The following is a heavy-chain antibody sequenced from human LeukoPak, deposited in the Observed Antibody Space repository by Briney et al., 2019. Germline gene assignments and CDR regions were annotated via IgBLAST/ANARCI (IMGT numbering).Heavy chain of an antibody. Sequence: ASVKVSCKASGYTFSAYYIHWVRQAPGQGLEWMGWINPNSGGTDYAQKFQGRVTMTRDTSISTAFMELNSLTSDDTAVYYCARVSKLGCSGVTCYSAFDYWGQGSLVTVSS. CDR1: GYTFSAYY. D-gene: IGHD2-15*01. J-gene: IGHJ4*02. V-gene: IGHV1-2*02. CDR3: ARVSKLGCSGVTCYSAFDY. CDR2: INPNSGGT.